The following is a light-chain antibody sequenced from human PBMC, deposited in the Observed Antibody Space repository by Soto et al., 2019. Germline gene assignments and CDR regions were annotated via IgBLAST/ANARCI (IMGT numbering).Light chain of an antibody. CDR2: GAS. J-gene: IGKJ1*01. Sequence: EIVLTQSPGTLSLSPGERATLSCRATESVSSNYLAWYQQKPGQAPRVLIYGASIRATGIPDRFSGSGSETDFTLTISRLEPEDFAVYYCQQYGTSPRTFG. CDR3: QQYGTSPRT. CDR1: ESVSSNY. V-gene: IGKV3-20*01.